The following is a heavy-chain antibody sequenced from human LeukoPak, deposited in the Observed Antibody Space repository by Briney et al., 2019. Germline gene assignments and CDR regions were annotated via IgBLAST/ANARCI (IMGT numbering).Heavy chain of an antibody. V-gene: IGHV3-73*01. CDR2: IRSKANSYAT. Sequence: GGSLRLSCAASGFTPSGSAMRWVRHASGERVGCVGRIRSKANSYATAYAASVKGRFTISRDDSKNTAYLQMNSLKTEDTAVYYCTSVGAVAGNDYWGQGTLVTVSS. J-gene: IGHJ4*02. D-gene: IGHD6-19*01. CDR3: TSVGAVAGNDY. CDR1: GFTPSGSA.